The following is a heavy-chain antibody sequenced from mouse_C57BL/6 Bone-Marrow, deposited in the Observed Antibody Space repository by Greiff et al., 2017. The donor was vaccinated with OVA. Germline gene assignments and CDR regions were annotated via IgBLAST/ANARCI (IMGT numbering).Heavy chain of an antibody. CDR1: GFTFSNYW. J-gene: IGHJ4*01. CDR3: TGSSNYYAMDY. V-gene: IGHV6-3*01. D-gene: IGHD1-1*01. Sequence: EVMLVESGGGLVQPGGYMKLSCVASGFTFSNYWMNWVRQSPEKGLEWVAQIRLKSDNYATHYAESVKGRFTISRDDSKSSVYLQMNNLRAEDTGIYYCTGSSNYYAMDYWGQGTSVTVSS. CDR2: IRLKSDNYAT.